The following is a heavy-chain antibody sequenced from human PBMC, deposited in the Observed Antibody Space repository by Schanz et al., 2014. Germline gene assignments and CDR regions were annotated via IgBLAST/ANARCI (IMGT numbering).Heavy chain of an antibody. Sequence: QVQLVQSGAEVKKPGSSMKVSCKASGGTFNSYTINWVRQAPGQGLEWMGRIIPILGIANYAQKFQGRVTITADKSSDTAYMELSSLRSEDTAVYYCARGRTFDYWGQGTLVTVSS. CDR1: GGTFNSYT. CDR3: ARGRTFDY. V-gene: IGHV1-69*02. CDR2: IIPILGIA. J-gene: IGHJ4*02.